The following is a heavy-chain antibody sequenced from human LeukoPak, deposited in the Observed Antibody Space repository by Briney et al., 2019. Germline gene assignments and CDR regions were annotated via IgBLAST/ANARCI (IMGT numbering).Heavy chain of an antibody. J-gene: IGHJ3*02. CDR3: ARRGSSWYLRGAFDI. CDR1: GGSISSGDYY. Sequence: SETLSLTCTVSGGSISSGDYYWSWLRQPPGKGLEWIGYIYYSGSTYYNPSLKSRVTISVDTSKNQFSLKLSSVTAADTAMYYCARRGSSWYLRGAFDIWGQGTMVTVSS. D-gene: IGHD6-13*01. V-gene: IGHV4-30-4*01. CDR2: IYYSGST.